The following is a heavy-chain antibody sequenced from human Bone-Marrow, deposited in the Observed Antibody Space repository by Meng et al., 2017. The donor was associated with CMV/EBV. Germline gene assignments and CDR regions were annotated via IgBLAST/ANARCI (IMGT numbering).Heavy chain of an antibody. V-gene: IGHV3-53*01. CDR2: IYSGGST. D-gene: IGHD2-2*01. J-gene: IGHJ5*02. CDR3: AKADRVYCSSTSCSTGFDP. CDR1: GFTVSSNY. Sequence: GESLKISCAASGFTVSSNYMSWVRQAPGKGLEWVSVIYSGGSTYYADSVKGRFTISRDNSKNTLYLQMNSLRAEDTAVYYCAKADRVYCSSTSCSTGFDPWGQGTLVTVSS.